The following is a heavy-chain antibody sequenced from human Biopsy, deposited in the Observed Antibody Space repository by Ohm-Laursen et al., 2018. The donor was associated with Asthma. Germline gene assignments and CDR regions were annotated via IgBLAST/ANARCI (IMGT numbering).Heavy chain of an antibody. Sequence: SLRLSCAASGFTFRSYGMHWVRQAPAKGLEWVAIISHEGWNKHYADSVKGRFTISRDNSKDTLFLQMDSLTVEDTAVYFCARGLVGAVGSSWYPDFDYWGQGTLVTVSS. V-gene: IGHV3-30*03. D-gene: IGHD6-13*01. CDR3: ARGLVGAVGSSWYPDFDY. CDR1: GFTFRSYG. CDR2: ISHEGWNK. J-gene: IGHJ4*02.